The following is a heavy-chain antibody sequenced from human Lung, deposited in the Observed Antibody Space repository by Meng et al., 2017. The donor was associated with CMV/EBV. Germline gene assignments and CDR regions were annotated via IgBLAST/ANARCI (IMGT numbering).Heavy chain of an antibody. CDR3: AKDHLITIYWGGMDV. Sequence: GESLKISCAASGFTFSSYGMHWVRQAPGKGLEGVAVIWYDGSNKYYADSVKGRFTISRDNSKNTLYLQMNSLRAEDTAVYYCAKDHLITIYWGGMDVWGQGXTVTVSS. J-gene: IGHJ6*02. CDR1: GFTFSSYG. CDR2: IWYDGSNK. V-gene: IGHV3-33*06. D-gene: IGHD3-3*01.